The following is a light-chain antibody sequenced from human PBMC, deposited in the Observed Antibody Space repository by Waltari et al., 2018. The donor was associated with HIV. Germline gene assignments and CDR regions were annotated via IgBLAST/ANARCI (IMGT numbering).Light chain of an antibody. V-gene: IGLV2-11*01. CDR2: DVN. Sequence: QSALTQPRSVSGSPGQSVTISCPGTSSDVRAYNYVSWYQQHPGKAPTLMLYDVNKRPSGVPDRFSGSKSGNTASLTISGLQADDEADYYCCSYAGSYNLIFGGGTKLTVL. CDR1: SSDVRAYNY. CDR3: CSYAGSYNLI. J-gene: IGLJ2*01.